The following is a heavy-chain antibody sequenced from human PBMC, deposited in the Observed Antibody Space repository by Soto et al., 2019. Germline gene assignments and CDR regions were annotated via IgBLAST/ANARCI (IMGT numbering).Heavy chain of an antibody. D-gene: IGHD3-10*01. CDR2: FNPILSFS. J-gene: IGHJ4*02. Sequence: QVQLVQSGAEVKKPGSSVKVSCKASGDTFNFYTINWVRQAPGLGLEWMGRFNPILSFSNSALKFQGRVTLTADESASTAYVVLSSLRSEDTAMYYCATSFGSGSRAFDYWGQGALVTVSS. CDR3: ATSFGSGSRAFDY. V-gene: IGHV1-69*02. CDR1: GDTFNFYT.